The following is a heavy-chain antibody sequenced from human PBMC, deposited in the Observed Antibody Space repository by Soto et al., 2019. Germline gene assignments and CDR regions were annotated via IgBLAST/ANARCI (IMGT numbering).Heavy chain of an antibody. V-gene: IGHV4-59*08. CDR2: VHHSWGS. J-gene: IGHJ6*02. Sequence: QVQLQESGPGLVKPSETLSLSCTVSGGSISSYYWRWFRQSPGKRMEWIGYVHHSWGSSYNPSLQNRVAISLDTSKRQSPLKVTSVTATDTAVSYCARQGFGPLPGLVDVWGQGTKVTVSS. CDR3: ARQGFGPLPGLVDV. D-gene: IGHD3-10*01. CDR1: GGSISSYY.